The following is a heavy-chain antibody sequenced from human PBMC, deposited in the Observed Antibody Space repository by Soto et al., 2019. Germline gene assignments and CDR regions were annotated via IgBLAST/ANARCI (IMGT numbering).Heavy chain of an antibody. Sequence: QVQLVESGGGVVQPGRSLRLSCAASGFPFSSYGMHWVRHAPGQGLEWVAIISFDGSYRYFADSVKGRFTISRDNSKNTLYLQMNSLRPEDTAVYYCAKDRGLDSSGRRAVYLQHWGQGTLVTVSS. V-gene: IGHV3-30*18. CDR1: GFPFSSYG. J-gene: IGHJ1*01. CDR3: AKDRGLDSSGRRAVYLQH. D-gene: IGHD6-19*01. CDR2: ISFDGSYR.